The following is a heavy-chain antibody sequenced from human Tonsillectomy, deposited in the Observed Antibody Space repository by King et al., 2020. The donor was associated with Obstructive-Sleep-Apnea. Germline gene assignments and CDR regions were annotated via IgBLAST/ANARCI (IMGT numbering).Heavy chain of an antibody. CDR3: AKDTRGYYDSSGYADY. Sequence: VQLVESGGGLVQPGRSLRLSCAASGFTFDDYAMHWVRQAPGKGLEWVSGMSWNSGSIGYADSVKGRFTISRDNAKNSLYLQMNSLKPEDTALYYCAKDTRGYYDSSGYADYWGQGTLVTVSS. V-gene: IGHV3-9*01. D-gene: IGHD3-22*01. J-gene: IGHJ4*02. CDR2: MSWNSGSI. CDR1: GFTFDDYA.